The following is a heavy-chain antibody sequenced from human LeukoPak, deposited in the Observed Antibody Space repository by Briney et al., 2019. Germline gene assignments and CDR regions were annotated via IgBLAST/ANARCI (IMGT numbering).Heavy chain of an antibody. D-gene: IGHD6-6*01. CDR2: INHSGST. CDR3: ARGRGAARPGYYYYYMDV. V-gene: IGHV4-34*01. J-gene: IGHJ6*03. CDR1: GWSLSGYY. Sequence: SETLSLTCAVSGWSLSGYYWSWIRQPPGKGLEWMGEINHSGSTNYNPSLKSRVTISVDTSKNQFSLKLSSVTAADTAVYYCARGRGAARPGYYYYYMDVWGKGTTVTVSS.